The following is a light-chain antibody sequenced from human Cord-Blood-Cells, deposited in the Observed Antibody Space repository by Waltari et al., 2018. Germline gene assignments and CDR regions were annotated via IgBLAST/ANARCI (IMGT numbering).Light chain of an antibody. CDR1: ALPKQY. J-gene: IGLJ1*01. CDR2: KDS. V-gene: IGLV3-25*03. CDR3: QSADSSGTYQV. Sequence: SYELTQPPSVSVSPGQTARITCSGDALPKQYAYWYQQKPGQAPVLVIYKDSERPSGIPERFSGSSSGTTVTLTISGVQAEDGADYYCQSADSSGTYQVFGTGTKVTVL.